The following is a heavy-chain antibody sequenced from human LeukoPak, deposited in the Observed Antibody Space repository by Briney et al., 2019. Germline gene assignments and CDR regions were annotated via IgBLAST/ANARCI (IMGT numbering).Heavy chain of an antibody. CDR1: GFTFSSNA. CDR2: ITGSGDST. V-gene: IGHV3-23*01. J-gene: IGHJ4*01. D-gene: IGHD6-6*01. CDR3: GKERYGSSSVVDY. Sequence: GGSLRLPCAASGFTFSSNAMNWVRQAPGKGLEWVSGITGSGDSTYYADSVKGRFTISGDNSKNTVYLQMNSLRVEDTAVYHCGKERYGSSSVVDYWGHGTLVTVSS.